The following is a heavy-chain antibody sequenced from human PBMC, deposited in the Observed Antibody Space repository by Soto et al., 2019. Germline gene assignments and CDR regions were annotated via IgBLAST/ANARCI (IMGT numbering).Heavy chain of an antibody. CDR1: GGTFSSYT. V-gene: IGHV1-69*02. J-gene: IGHJ6*03. CDR2: IIPILGIA. D-gene: IGHD3-10*01. Sequence: ASVKVSCKASGGTFSSYTISWVRQAPGQGLEWMGRIIPILGIANYAQKFQGRVTITADKSTSTAYMELSSLRSEDMAVYYCASRIRGVIYDYMDVWGKGTTVTVSS. CDR3: ASRIRGVIYDYMDV.